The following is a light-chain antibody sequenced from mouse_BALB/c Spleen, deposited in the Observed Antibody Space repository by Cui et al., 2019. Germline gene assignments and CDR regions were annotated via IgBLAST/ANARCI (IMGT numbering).Light chain of an antibody. V-gene: IGKV1-110*01. J-gene: IGKJ4*01. Sequence: DVVMTQTPLSLHVCLGDQAPITCRASQSLVHSNGNTYLHWYLQKPGQSPKLLIYKVSNRFSGVPDRFSSSGAGTDFTLKISRVEAEDLGVYFYSQSTHVPPFTFGSGTKLEIK. CDR2: KVS. CDR1: QSLVHSNGNTY. CDR3: SQSTHVPPFT.